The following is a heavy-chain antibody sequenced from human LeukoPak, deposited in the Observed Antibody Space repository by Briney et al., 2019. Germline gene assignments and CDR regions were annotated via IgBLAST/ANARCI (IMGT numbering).Heavy chain of an antibody. CDR2: IKQDGSEK. V-gene: IGHV3-7*04. Sequence: PGGSLRLSCAAYGFTFISYWSSSVRQAPGKGLEWVANIKQDGSEKQYVDSVKGRFAISRDNAENSLYLQMNSLKAEDTAVYSFGRLTRSGDSVYWGQGTLVTVSS. J-gene: IGHJ4*02. CDR3: GRLTRSGDSVY. CDR1: GFTFISYW. D-gene: IGHD7-27*01.